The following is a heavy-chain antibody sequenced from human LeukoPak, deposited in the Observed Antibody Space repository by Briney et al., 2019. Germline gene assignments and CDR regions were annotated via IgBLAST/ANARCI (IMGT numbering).Heavy chain of an antibody. CDR1: GFPFTSSS. Sequence: GTSVKVSCKASGFPFTSSSMQWVRQARGQRLEWIGWIAVASGNTNYAQKFQGRVTITRDMSTSTAYMELSSLRSEDTAVYYCAAVFGSGYYYYFDHWGQGTLVTVSS. CDR2: IAVASGNT. V-gene: IGHV1-58*02. J-gene: IGHJ4*02. D-gene: IGHD3-22*01. CDR3: AAVFGSGYYYYFDH.